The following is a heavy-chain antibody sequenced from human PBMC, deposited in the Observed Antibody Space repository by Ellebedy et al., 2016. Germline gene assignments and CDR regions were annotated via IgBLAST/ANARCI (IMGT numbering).Heavy chain of an antibody. CDR1: GFTFSSYA. V-gene: IGHV3-23*01. CDR3: AKDLMATRNIDY. CDR2: IGGSGGST. Sequence: GESLKISCAASGFTFSSYAMSWVRQAPGKGLEWVSAIGGSGGSTYYADSVKGRFTISRDNSKNTLYLQMNGLRAEDTAVYYCAKDLMATRNIDYWGQGTLGTVSS. J-gene: IGHJ4*02. D-gene: IGHD5-24*01.